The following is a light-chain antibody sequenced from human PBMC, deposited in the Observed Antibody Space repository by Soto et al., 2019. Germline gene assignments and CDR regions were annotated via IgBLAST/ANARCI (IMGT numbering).Light chain of an antibody. Sequence: QSALTQPASVSESPGQSVTISCTGTSSDIGRYNYVSWYQQHPGKAPKLVIFEVSNRPSGVSNRFSGSKSGKTASLTISGLQAEDEGDYYCSSYTTNTTLVFGGGTQLTVL. V-gene: IGLV2-14*01. CDR3: SSYTTNTTLV. CDR2: EVS. J-gene: IGLJ7*01. CDR1: SSDIGRYNY.